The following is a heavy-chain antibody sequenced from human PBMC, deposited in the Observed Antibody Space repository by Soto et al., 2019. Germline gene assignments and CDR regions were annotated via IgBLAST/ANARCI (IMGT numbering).Heavy chain of an antibody. D-gene: IGHD1-26*01. CDR3: TTDPGGSYHYYYGMDV. V-gene: IGHV3-15*01. CDR2: IKSKTDGGTT. J-gene: IGHJ6*02. CDR1: GFTFSNAW. Sequence: EVQLVESGGGLVKPGGSLRLSCAASGFTFSNAWMSWVRQAPGKGLEWVGRIKSKTDGGTTDYAAPVKGRFTISRDDSKNTVYLQMNSQKTEDTAVYYCTTDPGGSYHYYYGMDVWGQGTTVTVSS.